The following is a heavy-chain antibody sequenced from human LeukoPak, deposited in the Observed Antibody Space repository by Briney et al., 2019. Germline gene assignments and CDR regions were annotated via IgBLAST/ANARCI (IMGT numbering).Heavy chain of an antibody. J-gene: IGHJ4*01. V-gene: IGHV3-74*01. Sequence: GVSLRLSCAASGFTFSSYWMHWVRQTPGKGRMWFSRMNNDGSSTIYADSVRGRFTISRYNDKNTLYLQMHSVRGEDTAVYYCESPFYYGSGGHPFDYSGDGTLVTVSS. CDR3: ESPFYYGSGGHPFDY. D-gene: IGHD3-22*01. CDR2: MNNDGSST. CDR1: GFTFSSYW.